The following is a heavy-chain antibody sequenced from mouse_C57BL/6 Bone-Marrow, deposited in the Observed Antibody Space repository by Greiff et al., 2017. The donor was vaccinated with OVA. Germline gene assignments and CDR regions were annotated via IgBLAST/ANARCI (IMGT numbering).Heavy chain of an antibody. CDR2: ISNGGGST. J-gene: IGHJ1*03. CDR1: GFTFSDYY. D-gene: IGHD1-1*01. CDR3: ARHYYGSRGYFDV. V-gene: IGHV5-12*01. Sequence: DVKLVESGGGLVQPGGSLQLSCAASGFTFSDYYMYWVRQTPEKRLAWVAYISNGGGSTYYPDTVKGRFTISSDNAKNTLYLQMSHLKSEDTAMYYCARHYYGSRGYFDVWGTGTTVTVSS.